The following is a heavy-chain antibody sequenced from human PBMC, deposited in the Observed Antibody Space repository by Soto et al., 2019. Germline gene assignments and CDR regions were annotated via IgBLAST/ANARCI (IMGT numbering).Heavy chain of an antibody. Sequence: PSETLSLTCTVSGGCISRCYWSWFRQPSGKGLEWIGYIYYFGSTNYNYNPSLKSRVTISVDTSKNQFSLKLSSVTAADTAVYYCGRNPPDSDGFSPLAQGARGTVVPVSS. CDR1: GGCISRCY. J-gene: IGHJ4*02. D-gene: IGHD3-3*01. CDR3: GRNPPDSDGFSPLAQ. V-gene: IGHV4-59*08. CDR2: IYYFGSTNY.